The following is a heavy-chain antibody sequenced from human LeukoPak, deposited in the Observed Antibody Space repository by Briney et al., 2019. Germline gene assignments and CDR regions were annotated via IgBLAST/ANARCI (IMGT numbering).Heavy chain of an antibody. CDR3: ARDGGYCSGGSCGILFDY. J-gene: IGHJ4*02. CDR2: INPNSGGT. Sequence: ASVKVSCKASGYTFTGYYMHWVRQAPGQGLEWMGWINPNSGGTNYAQKFQGRVTMTRDTSISTAYMELSRLRSDDTAVYYCARDGGYCSGGSCGILFDYWGQGTLVTVSS. CDR1: GYTFTGYY. V-gene: IGHV1-2*02. D-gene: IGHD2-15*01.